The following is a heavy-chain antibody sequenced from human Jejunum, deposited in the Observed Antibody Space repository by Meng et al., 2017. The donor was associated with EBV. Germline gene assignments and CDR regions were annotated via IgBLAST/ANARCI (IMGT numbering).Heavy chain of an antibody. CDR3: ARDVAAAGSHNWFDP. Sequence: QVQLVQSGAEVKEPXXSVRVXCKASEYSFTAHYKHWVRQAPGQGLDWKGWIEPNSGDTRYAQKFQGRVTMTRDMSISTTYMEVSRLTSDDTAVYYCARDVAAAGSHNWFDPWGQGTLVTVSS. J-gene: IGHJ5*02. V-gene: IGHV1-2*02. D-gene: IGHD6-13*01. CDR2: IEPNSGDT. CDR1: EYSFTAHY.